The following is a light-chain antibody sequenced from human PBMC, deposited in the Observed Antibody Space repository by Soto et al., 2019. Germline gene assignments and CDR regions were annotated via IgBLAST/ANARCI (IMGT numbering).Light chain of an antibody. Sequence: EIMLTQSPGTLSLSPGERATLSCRASQRVCSNFFAWYQQKPGQAPRLLIYGVSSRATDIPDRFSGGGSGTDFTLTISRLEPEDFAVYFCQQYGAPPTTFGGGTKGEIK. CDR1: QRVCSNF. V-gene: IGKV3-20*01. J-gene: IGKJ4*01. CDR3: QQYGAPPTT. CDR2: GVS.